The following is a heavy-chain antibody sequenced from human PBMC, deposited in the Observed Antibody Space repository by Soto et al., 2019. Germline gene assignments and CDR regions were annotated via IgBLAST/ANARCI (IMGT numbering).Heavy chain of an antibody. V-gene: IGHV1-3*01. CDR1: GYTFTSYA. CDR2: INAGNGNT. Sequence: ASVKVCCKASGYTFTSYAMHWVRQAPGQRLERMGWINAGNGNTKYSQKFQGRVTITRDTSASTAYMELSSLRSEDTAVYYCAIEEIASLYGMDVSGQRTTVTVSS. J-gene: IGHJ6*02. CDR3: AIEEIASLYGMDV.